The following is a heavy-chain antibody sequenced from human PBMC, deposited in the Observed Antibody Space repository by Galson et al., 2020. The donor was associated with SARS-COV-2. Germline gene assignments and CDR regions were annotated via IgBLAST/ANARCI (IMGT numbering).Heavy chain of an antibody. Sequence: GESLKISCAASGFTFSSNAISWVRQAPGKGLEWVSAISSSQNIYYADSVKGRFTIARDNAKNSLFLQMNSLRADDTAVYYCARDDRRCLGKIQCVDYWGQGTLVTVSS. V-gene: IGHV3-21*01. CDR2: ISSSQNI. D-gene: IGHD6-19*01. J-gene: IGHJ4*02. CDR3: ARDDRRCLGKIQCVDY. CDR1: GFTFSSNA.